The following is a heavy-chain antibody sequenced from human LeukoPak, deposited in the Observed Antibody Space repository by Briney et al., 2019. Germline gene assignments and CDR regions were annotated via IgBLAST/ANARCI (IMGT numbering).Heavy chain of an antibody. CDR1: GFTFSSYR. J-gene: IGHJ4*02. CDR3: AKNEGNGWYDY. D-gene: IGHD6-19*01. Sequence: GGSLRLSCAASGFTFSSYRMHWVRQAPGKGLVWVSRITSDESSTNYADSVKGRFTISRDNAKNTLYLQMNSLRAEDTAVYYCAKNEGNGWYDYWGQGTLVTVSS. V-gene: IGHV3-74*01. CDR2: ITSDESST.